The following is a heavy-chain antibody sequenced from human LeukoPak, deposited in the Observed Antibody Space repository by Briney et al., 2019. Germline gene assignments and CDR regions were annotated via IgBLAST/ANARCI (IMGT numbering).Heavy chain of an antibody. D-gene: IGHD1/OR15-1a*01. J-gene: IGHJ4*02. CDR2: ISGTGGNT. CDR1: GFSFSNYA. V-gene: IGHV3-23*01. Sequence: GGSLRLSCAVSGFSFSNYAMSWVCQFPGKGLEWVSGISGTGGNTYYADSVKGRFTISRDNSKNMLYLQMNTLTAEDTAIYFCAKDFEFKWQQPSDHWGQGTPVTVSS. CDR3: AKDFEFKWQQPSDH.